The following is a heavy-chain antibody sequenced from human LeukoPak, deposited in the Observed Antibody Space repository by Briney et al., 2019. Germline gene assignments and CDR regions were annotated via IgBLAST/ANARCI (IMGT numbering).Heavy chain of an antibody. V-gene: IGHV5-51*01. Sequence: GESLKIFCKGSGYSFTSYWIGWVRQMPGKGLEWMGIIYPGDSDTRYSPSFQGQVTISADKSISTAYLQWSSLKASDTAMYYCARPPLSIAVAGKGDYWGQGTLVTVSS. J-gene: IGHJ4*02. CDR3: ARPPLSIAVAGKGDY. D-gene: IGHD6-19*01. CDR1: GYSFTSYW. CDR2: IYPGDSDT.